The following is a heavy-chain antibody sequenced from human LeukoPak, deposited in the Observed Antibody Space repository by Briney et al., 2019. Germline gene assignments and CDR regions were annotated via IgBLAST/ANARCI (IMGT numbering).Heavy chain of an antibody. V-gene: IGHV3-66*01. CDR3: ASSDYLWGSYRPDY. Sequence: PGGSLRLSCAASGFSVSSKYMSWVRQAPGKGLEWVSALRSGGSISTIDVVRGRFTISRDDSKNTLYLQMNSLRVEDTAVYYCASSDYLWGSYRPDYWGQGTLVTVSA. D-gene: IGHD3-16*02. CDR1: GFSVSSKY. CDR2: LRSGGSI. J-gene: IGHJ4*02.